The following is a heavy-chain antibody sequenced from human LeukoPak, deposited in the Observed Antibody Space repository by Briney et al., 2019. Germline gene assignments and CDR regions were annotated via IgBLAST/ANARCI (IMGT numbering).Heavy chain of an antibody. V-gene: IGHV1-69*05. Sequence: SVTVSCKASGGTFSSYAISWVRQAPGQGLEWMGGIIPIFGTANYAQKFQGRVTITTDESTSTAYMELSSLRSEDTAVYYCAGGRDGYNSRYYWGQGTLVTVSS. CDR2: IIPIFGTA. D-gene: IGHD5-24*01. J-gene: IGHJ4*02. CDR1: GGTFSSYA. CDR3: AGGRDGYNSRYY.